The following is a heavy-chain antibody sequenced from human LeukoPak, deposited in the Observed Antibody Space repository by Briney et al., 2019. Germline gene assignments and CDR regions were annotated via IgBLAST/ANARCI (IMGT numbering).Heavy chain of an antibody. CDR3: AKDRSITMVRGVISILDY. CDR1: GFTFSSYG. J-gene: IGHJ4*02. V-gene: IGHV3-30*18. CDR2: ISYDGSNK. Sequence: GRSLRLSCAASGFTFSSYGMHWVRQAPGKGLEWVAVISYDGSNKYYADSVKGRFTISRDNSKNTLYLQMNSLRAEDTAVYYCAKDRSITMVRGVISILDYWGQGTLVTVSS. D-gene: IGHD3-10*01.